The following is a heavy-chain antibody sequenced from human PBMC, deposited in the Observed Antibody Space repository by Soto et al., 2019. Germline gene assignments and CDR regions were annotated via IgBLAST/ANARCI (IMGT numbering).Heavy chain of an antibody. CDR1: GFTFRTYG. V-gene: IGHV3-30*03. D-gene: IGHD6-19*01. J-gene: IGHJ3*02. Sequence: LRLSCAASGFTFRTYGMHWVRQAPGKGLEWVAVTSYDGSDEYYADSVKGRFTISRDNPKSTLYLQMHSLRAEDTAVYYCASQAVAGHDAFDIWGQGTMVTVSS. CDR2: TSYDGSDE. CDR3: ASQAVAGHDAFDI.